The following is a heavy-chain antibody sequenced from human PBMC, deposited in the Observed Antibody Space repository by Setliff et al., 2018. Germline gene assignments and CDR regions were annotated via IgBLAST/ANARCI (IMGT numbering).Heavy chain of an antibody. V-gene: IGHV4-39*01. D-gene: IGHD6-13*01. CDR1: GGSISSSSYY. Sequence: PSETLSLTCTVSGGSISSSSYYWGWIRQPPGKGLEWIGSIYYSGSTYYNPSLKSRVTISVDTSKNQFSLKLSSVTAADTAVYYCARRGMSSSWFQGSFLSWGPGPLVTVSS. CDR2: IYYSGST. CDR3: ARRGMSSSWFQGSFLS. J-gene: IGHJ5*02.